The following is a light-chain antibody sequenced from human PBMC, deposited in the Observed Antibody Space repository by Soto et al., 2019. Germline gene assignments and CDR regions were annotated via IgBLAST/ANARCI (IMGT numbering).Light chain of an antibody. CDR2: GAS. CDR1: QSVLYSSNNKNY. CDR3: QQYYSPTWT. J-gene: IGKJ1*01. Sequence: DIVMTQSPDSLAVSLGERATINCKSSQSVLYSSNNKNYLAWFQQKTGEPPKVLIYGASTRESGVHDRFSGSGSGTDFTLTISSLHPEDVAVYYCQQYYSPTWTFGQGTTVEIK. V-gene: IGKV4-1*01.